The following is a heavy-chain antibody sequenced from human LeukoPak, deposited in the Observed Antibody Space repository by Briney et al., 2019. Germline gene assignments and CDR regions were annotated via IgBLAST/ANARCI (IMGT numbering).Heavy chain of an antibody. D-gene: IGHD3-22*01. Sequence: GGSLRLSCAASAFTFSDYYMSWIRQAPGKGLEWVAYIDGGGTITYYAGSAMGRFTISRDNAKNSLYLQMDSLRAEDTAVYYCARDRGYGSGYHFDYWGQGALVTVSS. V-gene: IGHV3-11*04. CDR1: AFTFSDYY. J-gene: IGHJ4*02. CDR2: IDGGGTIT. CDR3: ARDRGYGSGYHFDY.